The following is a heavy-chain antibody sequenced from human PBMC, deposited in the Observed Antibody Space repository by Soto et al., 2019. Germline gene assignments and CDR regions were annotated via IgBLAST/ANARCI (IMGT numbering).Heavy chain of an antibody. V-gene: IGHV1-2*02. CDR2: INPKSGGT. CDR3: ARDLAKGGGSAGFDY. J-gene: IGHJ4*02. CDR1: GDTFTANY. Sequence: QVQLLQSGAEVKKPGASVKVSCKDSGDTFTANYIYCVRQAPGQGFEWMGWINPKSGGTKYPQKFQGRVTMTRDTSLSTVYMTLTRLTSDDTAVYYCARDLAKGGGSAGFDYWGQGTLVTVSS. D-gene: IGHD1-26*01.